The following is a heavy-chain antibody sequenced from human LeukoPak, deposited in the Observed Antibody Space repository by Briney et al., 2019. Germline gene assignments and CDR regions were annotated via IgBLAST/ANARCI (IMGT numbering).Heavy chain of an antibody. CDR3: ARGRIAVAGYFDY. V-gene: IGHV1-2*02. Sequence: ASVKVSCKASGYTFTGYYMHWVRQAPGQGLEGMGWINPNSGGTNYAQKFQGRVTMTRDTSISTAYMELSRLRSDDTAVYYCARGRIAVAGYFDYWGQGTLVTVSS. J-gene: IGHJ4*02. CDR2: INPNSGGT. CDR1: GYTFTGYY. D-gene: IGHD6-19*01.